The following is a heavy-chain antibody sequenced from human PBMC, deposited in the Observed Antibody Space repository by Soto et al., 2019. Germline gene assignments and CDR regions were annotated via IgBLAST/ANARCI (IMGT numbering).Heavy chain of an antibody. D-gene: IGHD3-10*02. CDR1: GYTFTSYY. J-gene: IGHJ3*02. CDR2: INPSGGST. CDR3: VFNPRITMYGDAFDI. V-gene: IGHV1-46*01. Sequence: QVQLVQSGAEVKKPGASVKVSCKASGYTFTSYYMHWVRQAPGQGLEWMGIINPSGGSTSYAQKFQGRVTMTRDTSTSTVYMELSSLRSEDTAVYYCVFNPRITMYGDAFDIWGQGTMVTVSS.